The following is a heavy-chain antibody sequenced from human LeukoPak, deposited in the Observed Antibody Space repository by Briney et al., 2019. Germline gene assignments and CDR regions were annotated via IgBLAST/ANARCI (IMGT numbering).Heavy chain of an antibody. CDR1: GFTFSNNG. CDR2: ISHDGSNK. J-gene: IGHJ4*02. D-gene: IGHD6-6*01. Sequence: GGSLRLSCAASGFTFSNNGMHWVRQAPGKGLEWMAVISHDGSNKYYADSVKGRFIISRDNSKNTLYLQMNGLGGEDTAMYYCARGSIEGLYYFDYWGQGALVTVSS. V-gene: IGHV3-30*05. CDR3: ARGSIEGLYYFDY.